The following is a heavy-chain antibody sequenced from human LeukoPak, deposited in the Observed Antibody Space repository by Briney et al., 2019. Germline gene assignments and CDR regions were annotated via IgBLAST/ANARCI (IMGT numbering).Heavy chain of an antibody. CDR3: ARDGQGGSYFAAGYYYYMDV. V-gene: IGHV4-38-2*02. Sequence: SETLSLTCTVSGYSLSSGFFCDWIRQSPGKGLEWIGSFSHRGGSYHNPSLKSRVTISVDTSKNQFSLKLSSVTAADTAVYYCARDGQGGSYFAAGYYYYMDVWGKGTTVTVSS. J-gene: IGHJ6*03. CDR2: FSHRGGS. D-gene: IGHD1-26*01. CDR1: GYSLSSGFF.